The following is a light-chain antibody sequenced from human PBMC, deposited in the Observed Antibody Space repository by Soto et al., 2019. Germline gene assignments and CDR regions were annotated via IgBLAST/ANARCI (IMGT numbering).Light chain of an antibody. V-gene: IGKV3-20*01. J-gene: IGKJ1*01. CDR2: GAS. Sequence: DIVLTQSPGTLSLSPGERATLSCRASQSVTSNFLSWYQQKPGQAPRLLIYGASRRATGTPDRFSGSGSGTIFTLIISRLEPEDFAVYFCQQYGSSRLTFGQGTKVEVK. CDR1: QSVTSNF. CDR3: QQYGSSRLT.